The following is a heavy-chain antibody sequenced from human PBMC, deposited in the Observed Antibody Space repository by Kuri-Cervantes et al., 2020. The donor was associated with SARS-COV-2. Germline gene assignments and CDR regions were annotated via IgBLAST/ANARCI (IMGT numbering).Heavy chain of an antibody. CDR3: ARDLTIFGVVIYYFAY. V-gene: IGHV1-2*02. CDR1: GETFTGYY. D-gene: IGHD3-3*01. J-gene: IGHJ4*02. Sequence: ASVKVSCKASGETFTGYYMHWVRQAPGQGLEWMGWIKPNSGGTNYAQKFQGRVTMTRDTSISTDYMELSRLRSDDTAVYYCARDLTIFGVVIYYFAYWGQGTLVTVSS. CDR2: IKPNSGGT.